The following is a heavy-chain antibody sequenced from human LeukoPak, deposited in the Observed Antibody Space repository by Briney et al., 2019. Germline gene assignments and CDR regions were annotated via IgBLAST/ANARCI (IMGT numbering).Heavy chain of an antibody. J-gene: IGHJ6*03. V-gene: IGHV1-46*01. Sequence: ASVKVSCKASGYTFTSYYMHWVRQAPGQGLEWMGIINPSGGSTSYAQKFQGRVTMTRDMSTSTVYMELSSLRSEDTAVYYCARGGMANQLLGWGGYYYYYMDVWGKGTTVTVSS. CDR1: GYTFTSYY. CDR3: ARGGMANQLLGWGGYYYYYMDV. D-gene: IGHD2-2*01. CDR2: INPSGGST.